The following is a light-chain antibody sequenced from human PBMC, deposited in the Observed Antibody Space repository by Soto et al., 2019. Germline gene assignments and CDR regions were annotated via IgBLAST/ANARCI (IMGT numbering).Light chain of an antibody. J-gene: IGKJ5*01. CDR3: QQCSISIT. CDR2: GGS. V-gene: IGKV3-15*01. Sequence: IVMTQSPATLSVSPGEGVTLSCRAGRSVRSHLAFYQQEPGQRPRPPIYGGSKRANGNPARFNGSGFGTEFTLTISSMEPEDFAVYYCQQCSISITFGQGTRLEIK. CDR1: RSVRSH.